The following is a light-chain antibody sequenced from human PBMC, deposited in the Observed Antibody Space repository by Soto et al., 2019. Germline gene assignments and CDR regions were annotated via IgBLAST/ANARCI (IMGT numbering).Light chain of an antibody. CDR1: SSDVGGYNY. CDR2: EVS. Sequence: QSALTQPASVSGSPGQSITISCTGTSSDVGGYNYVSWYQQHPDKAPKLMIYEVSNRPSGVSNRFSGSKSGHTASLTISGLHSEDEADYFCTSYTSDSTLDVFGTGTKLTVL. CDR3: TSYTSDSTLDV. V-gene: IGLV2-14*01. J-gene: IGLJ1*01.